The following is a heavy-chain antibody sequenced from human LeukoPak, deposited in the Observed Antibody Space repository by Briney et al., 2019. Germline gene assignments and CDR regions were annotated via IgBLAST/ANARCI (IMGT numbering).Heavy chain of an antibody. CDR3: ARHKSWWELHAFDI. CDR2: IFYRGST. Sequence: SETLSLTCTVSSGSISSSSSYWGWIRQPPGKGLEWIGSIFYRGSTYYNPSLKRRVTISIDTSNHQFSLKLRSVTAADTAVYYCARHKSWWELHAFDIWGQATLVTVPS. CDR1: SGSISSSSSY. J-gene: IGHJ3*02. D-gene: IGHD4-23*01. V-gene: IGHV4-39*01.